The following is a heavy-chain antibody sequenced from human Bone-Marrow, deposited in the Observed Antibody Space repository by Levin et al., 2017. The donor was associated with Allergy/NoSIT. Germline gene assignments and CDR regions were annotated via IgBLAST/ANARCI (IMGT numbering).Heavy chain of an antibody. CDR3: TGHMLDYDSRDYNWFDP. D-gene: IGHD4/OR15-4a*01. CDR2: IRNKANSYAT. V-gene: IGHV3-73*01. J-gene: IGHJ5*02. Sequence: TGGSLRLSCAASGFTFSGSAMHWVRQASGKGLEWVGRIRNKANSYATAYAASVRGRFTISRDDSKNTAYLQMNSLKTEDTAIYYCTGHMLDYDSRDYNWFDPWGQGTLVTVSS. CDR1: GFTFSGSA.